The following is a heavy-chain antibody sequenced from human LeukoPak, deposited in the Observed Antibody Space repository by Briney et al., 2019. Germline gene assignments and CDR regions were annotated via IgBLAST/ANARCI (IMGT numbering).Heavy chain of an antibody. CDR1: GFTFNYAW. V-gene: IGHV3-15*04. CDR3: TTDEVWNYARMDV. D-gene: IGHD1-7*01. Sequence: PGGSLRLSCAASGFTFNYAWMSWVRQVPGKGLEWVGQTVSEIDGGTTDYATHVKGRFTISRDDSKSKLYLQMNSLKIEDTAVYYCTTDEVWNYARMDVWGQGATVIVSS. J-gene: IGHJ6*02. CDR2: TVSEIDGGTT.